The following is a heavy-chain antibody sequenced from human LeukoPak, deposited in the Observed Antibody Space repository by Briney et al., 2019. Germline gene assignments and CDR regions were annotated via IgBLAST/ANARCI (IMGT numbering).Heavy chain of an antibody. CDR2: INAGNGDT. Sequence: GASVEVSCKAFGYTFTNYMIHWVRQAPGQRLEWMGWINAGNGDTKYSQKFQVRVTITRDTSASTAYMELSSLRSEDTAVYYCARVVTRLREGKYHYDMDVWGQGTTVTVSS. J-gene: IGHJ6*02. D-gene: IGHD3-10*01. V-gene: IGHV1-3*01. CDR1: GYTFTNYM. CDR3: ARVVTRLREGKYHYDMDV.